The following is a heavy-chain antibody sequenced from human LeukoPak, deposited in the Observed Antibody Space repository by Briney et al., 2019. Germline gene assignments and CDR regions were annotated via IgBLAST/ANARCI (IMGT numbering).Heavy chain of an antibody. D-gene: IGHD5-18*01. CDR1: GGSISSYY. CDR3: ARLRGYSYGPIKYSYDY. J-gene: IGHJ4*02. V-gene: IGHV4-4*07. CDR2: IYTSGST. Sequence: PSETLSLTCAVSGGSISSYYWSWIRQPAGKGLEWISRIYTSGSTNYNPSLKSRVTMSVDTSKNPFPLKLSSVTAADTAAYYCARLRGYSYGPIKYSYDYWGQGTLITVSS.